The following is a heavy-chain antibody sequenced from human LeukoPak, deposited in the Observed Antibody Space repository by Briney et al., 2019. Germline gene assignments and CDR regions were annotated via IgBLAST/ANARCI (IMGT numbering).Heavy chain of an antibody. CDR2: ITRTGTYI. CDR3: ARDPRTVRI. Sequence: GGSLRLSCAASGFTFSSYTMNWVRQAPGKGLEWVSSITRTGTYIYYADSVKGRFTISRDNAKNSLYLQMNSLRVEDTAIYYCARDPRTVRIWGQGTLVTVSS. D-gene: IGHD1-1*01. J-gene: IGHJ4*02. CDR1: GFTFSSYT. V-gene: IGHV3-21*01.